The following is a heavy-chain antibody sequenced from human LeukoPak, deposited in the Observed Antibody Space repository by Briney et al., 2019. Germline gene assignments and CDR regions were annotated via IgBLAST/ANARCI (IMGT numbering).Heavy chain of an antibody. J-gene: IGHJ6*02. CDR1: GGSVSSGSYY. CDR3: ARLTAVLRFLEWLPAGGMDV. D-gene: IGHD3-3*01. CDR2: IYYSGPT. V-gene: IGHV4-61*03. Sequence: PSETLSLTCTVSGGSVSSGSYYWSWIRQPPGKGLEWIGYIYYSGPTNYNVSLKSRVSISVDTSKNHFSLKLSSVTAADTAVYYCARLTAVLRFLEWLPAGGMDVWGQGTTVTDSS.